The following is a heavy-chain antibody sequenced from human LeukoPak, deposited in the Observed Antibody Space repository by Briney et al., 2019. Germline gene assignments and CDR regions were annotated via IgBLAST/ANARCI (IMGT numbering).Heavy chain of an antibody. CDR3: ARHGSTSMIKSGDY. D-gene: IGHD5-18*01. J-gene: IGHJ4*02. V-gene: IGHV5-51*01. Sequence: GESLQISSHGSAYSFTTYWIGWVGRMPGKGREWMGAIYPGDSDTGYGPSFEGQVTISADKSISTAYLEWSSLQASDTAMYYCARHGSTSMIKSGDYWCQGTLVTVSS. CDR2: IYPGDSDT. CDR1: AYSFTTYW.